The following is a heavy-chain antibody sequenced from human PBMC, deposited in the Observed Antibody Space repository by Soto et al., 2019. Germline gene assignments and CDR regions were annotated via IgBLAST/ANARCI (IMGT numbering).Heavy chain of an antibody. CDR3: AKERQWPGLYFDY. V-gene: IGHV3-9*01. D-gene: IGHD6-19*01. J-gene: IGHJ4*02. CDR2: ISWNSGSI. CDR1: GFTFDDYA. Sequence: PGGSLRLSCAASGFTFDDYAMHWVRQAPGKGLEWVSGISWNSGSIGYADSVKGRFTISRDNAKNSLYLQMNSLRAEDTALYYCAKERQWPGLYFDYWGQGTLVTVSS.